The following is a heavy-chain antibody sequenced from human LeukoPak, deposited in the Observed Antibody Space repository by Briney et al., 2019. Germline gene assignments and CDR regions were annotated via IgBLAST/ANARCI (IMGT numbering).Heavy chain of an antibody. CDR3: AREGASIGVTIFGILVDGDAFDI. CDR1: GFTFNTYS. CDR2: ISSSSSYI. D-gene: IGHD3-3*01. V-gene: IGHV3-21*01. Sequence: GGSLRLSCAASGFTFNTYSMTWVRQAPGKGLEWVSSISSSSSYIYYADSVKGRFTISRDNAKNSLYLQMNSLRAEDTAVYYCAREGASIGVTIFGILVDGDAFDIWGQGTMVTVSS. J-gene: IGHJ3*02.